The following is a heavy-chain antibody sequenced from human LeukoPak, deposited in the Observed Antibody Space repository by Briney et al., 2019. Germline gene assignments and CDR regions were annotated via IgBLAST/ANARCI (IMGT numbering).Heavy chain of an antibody. Sequence: GESLKISCKSSGYLFTTYWIGWVRQMPGKGLEWMGIIYPGDSDTRYSPSFQGQVTISVDKSISTAYLQWGSLKASDTAMYYCARASVSMLRRVITGKWFDPWGQGTLVTVSS. CDR1: GYLFTTYW. CDR2: IYPGDSDT. D-gene: IGHD3-10*01. V-gene: IGHV5-51*01. J-gene: IGHJ5*02. CDR3: ARASVSMLRRVITGKWFDP.